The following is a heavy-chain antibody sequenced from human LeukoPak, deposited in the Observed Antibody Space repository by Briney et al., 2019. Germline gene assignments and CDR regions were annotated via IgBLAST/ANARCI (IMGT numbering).Heavy chain of an antibody. CDR2: IYSGGST. J-gene: IGHJ4*02. CDR3: ARGGYSYGFDY. CDR1: GFTVSSNY. Sequence: AGGSLRLSCAASGFTVSSNYMSWVRQAPGKGLEWVSVIYSGGSTYYADSVKGRFTISRHNSKNTLYLQMNSLRAEDTAVYYCARGGYSYGFDYWGQGNPGHRLL. V-gene: IGHV3-53*04. D-gene: IGHD5-18*01.